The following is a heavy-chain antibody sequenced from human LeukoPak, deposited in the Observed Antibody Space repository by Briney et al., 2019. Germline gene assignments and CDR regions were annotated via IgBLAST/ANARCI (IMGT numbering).Heavy chain of an antibody. J-gene: IGHJ6*02. V-gene: IGHV3-72*01. CDR2: IRNKANSYTT. CDR3: ARSARFYGMDV. CDR1: GFTFSDHY. D-gene: IGHD3-3*01. Sequence: PGGSLRLSCVASGFTFSDHYMDWVRQAPGKGLEGVGRIRNKANSYTTEYAASVKGRITISRDDSKNSLYLQMSSLNTEDTAVYYCARSARFYGMDVWGQGTTVTVSS.